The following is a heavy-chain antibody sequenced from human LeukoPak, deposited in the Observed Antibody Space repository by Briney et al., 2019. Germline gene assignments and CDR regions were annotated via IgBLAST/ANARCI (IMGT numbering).Heavy chain of an antibody. CDR2: IRSKPYGGTT. Sequence: GGSLRLSCTTSGFTFGEYAMSWVRQAPGKGLEWVGFIRSKPYGGTTEYAASVKGRFTVSRDDSKSIAYLQMNSLKTEDTAVYYCTTGIKTADHWGQGTLVTVSS. D-gene: IGHD2-15*01. CDR1: GFTFGEYA. CDR3: TTGIKTADH. J-gene: IGHJ4*02. V-gene: IGHV3-49*04.